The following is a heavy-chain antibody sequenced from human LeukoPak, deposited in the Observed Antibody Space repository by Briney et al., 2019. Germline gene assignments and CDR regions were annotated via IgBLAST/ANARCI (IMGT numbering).Heavy chain of an antibody. Sequence: ASVKVSCKASGYTFTSYYMHWVRQAPGQGLEWMGIINPSGGSTSYAQKFQGRVTMTRDASTSTVYMELSSLRSEDTAVYYCARDRGMTNDALDIWGQGTMVTVSS. CDR1: GYTFTSYY. J-gene: IGHJ3*02. V-gene: IGHV1-46*01. CDR2: INPSGGST. CDR3: ARDRGMTNDALDI. D-gene: IGHD3-10*01.